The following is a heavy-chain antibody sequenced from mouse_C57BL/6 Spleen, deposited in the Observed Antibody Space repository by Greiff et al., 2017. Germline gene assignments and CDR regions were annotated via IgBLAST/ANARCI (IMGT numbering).Heavy chain of an antibody. Sequence: VQLQQSGAELVRPGASVKLSCKASGYTFTSYGISWVKQRTGQGLEWIGEIYPRSGNTYYNEKFKGKATLTADKSSSTAYMELRSLTSEDSAVYFYAGSDYGSSYAMDYWGQGTSVTVSS. CDR3: AGSDYGSSYAMDY. V-gene: IGHV1-81*01. CDR2: IYPRSGNT. D-gene: IGHD1-1*01. J-gene: IGHJ4*01. CDR1: GYTFTSYG.